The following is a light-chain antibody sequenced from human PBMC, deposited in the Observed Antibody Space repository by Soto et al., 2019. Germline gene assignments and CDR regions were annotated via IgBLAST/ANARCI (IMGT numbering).Light chain of an antibody. CDR1: ISDIGGYNY. V-gene: IGLV2-14*01. J-gene: IGLJ3*02. Sequence: QSALTQPASVSGSPGQPITISCTGTISDIGGYNYVSWYQHHPGKAPKLMIYEVTYRPSGVSSRFSGSKSGNTASLTISGLQAEDEADYYCSSYTSSSPLVFGGGTKLTVL. CDR3: SSYTSSSPLV. CDR2: EVT.